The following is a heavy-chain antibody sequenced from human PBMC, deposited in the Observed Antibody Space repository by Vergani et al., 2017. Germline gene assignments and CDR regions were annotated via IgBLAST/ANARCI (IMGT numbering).Heavy chain of an antibody. CDR2: ISHDGSNK. J-gene: IGHJ6*03. Sequence: QVQLVESGGGVVQPGRSLRLSCAASGFTFRSYAMHWVRQAPGKGLDCVAVISHDGSNKYYADSVKGRFTISREHSKTTLYMKMNSLRAEEKAVYYCARGAGERITMIVAPAAEYYYYMYVWGKGTTVTVSS. D-gene: IGHD3-22*01. CDR1: GFTFRSYA. V-gene: IGHV3-30-3*01. CDR3: ARGAGERITMIVAPAAEYYYYMYV.